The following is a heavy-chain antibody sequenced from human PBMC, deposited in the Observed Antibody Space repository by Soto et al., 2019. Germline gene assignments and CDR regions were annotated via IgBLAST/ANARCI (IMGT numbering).Heavy chain of an antibody. CDR1: GGSISSGGYY. V-gene: IGHV4-31*03. D-gene: IGHD5-12*01. CDR3: ARAKATIGWYYYYGMDV. Sequence: SETLSLTSTVSGGSISSGGYYWSWIRQHPGKGLEWIGYIYYSGSTYYNPSLKSRVTISVDTSKNQFSLKLCSVTAADTAVYYCARAKATIGWYYYYGMDVWGQGTTVTVSS. J-gene: IGHJ6*02. CDR2: IYYSGST.